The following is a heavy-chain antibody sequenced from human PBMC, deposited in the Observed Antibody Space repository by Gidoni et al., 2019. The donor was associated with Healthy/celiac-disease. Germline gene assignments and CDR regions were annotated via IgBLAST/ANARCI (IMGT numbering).Heavy chain of an antibody. D-gene: IGHD6-13*01. CDR1: GYTFTSYY. Sequence: QVQLVQSGAEVKKPGASVKVSCKASGYTFTSYYMHWVRQAPGQGLEWMGIINPSGGSTSYAQKFQGRVTMTRDTSTSTVYMELSSLRSEDTAVYYCARDLPAYGYSSSWYRVYNWFDPWGQGTLVTVSS. CDR3: ARDLPAYGYSSSWYRVYNWFDP. CDR2: INPSGGST. J-gene: IGHJ5*02. V-gene: IGHV1-46*01.